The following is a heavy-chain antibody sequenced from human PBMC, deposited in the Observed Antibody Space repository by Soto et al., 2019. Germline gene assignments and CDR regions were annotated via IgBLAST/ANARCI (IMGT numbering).Heavy chain of an antibody. J-gene: IGHJ4*02. CDR1: GGSISSGGYS. D-gene: IGHD5-18*01. CDR3: ARTKDTAMVKYYFDY. Sequence: SETLSLTCAVSGGSISSGGYSWSWIRQPPGKGLEWIGYIYHSGSTYYNPSLKSRVTISVDRSKNQFSLKLSSVTAADTAVYYCARTKDTAMVKYYFDYWGQGTLVTVSS. V-gene: IGHV4-30-2*01. CDR2: IYHSGST.